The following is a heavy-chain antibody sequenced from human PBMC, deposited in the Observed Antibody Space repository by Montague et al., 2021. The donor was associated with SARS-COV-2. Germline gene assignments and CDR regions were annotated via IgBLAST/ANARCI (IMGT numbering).Heavy chain of an antibody. J-gene: IGHJ4*02. CDR1: GGSISRGYYY. V-gene: IGHV4-61*02. Sequence: TLSLICTVSGGSISRGYYYWSWIRLPARKGLEWIGRIYRSGSPNYNPSLESRVVLSVDTSRNQFSMKMTPVTAADTAMYYCARGVDTGVVTVTGGFDSWGQGTLVIVSS. CDR3: ARGVDTGVVTVTGGFDS. D-gene: IGHD5-18*01. CDR2: IYRSGSP.